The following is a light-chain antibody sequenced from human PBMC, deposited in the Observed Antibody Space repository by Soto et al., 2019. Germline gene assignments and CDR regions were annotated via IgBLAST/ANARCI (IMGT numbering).Light chain of an antibody. CDR2: DAS. CDR3: QEYNSYPWT. CDR1: QSISAW. J-gene: IGKJ1*01. V-gene: IGKV1-5*01. Sequence: DIQMTQSPSTLSASVGDRVSITCRASQSISAWLAWYQQKPGKAPKLLIYDASGLQSGVPSRFSGSGSGTEFTLNISSLQPDDFTTDYCQEYNSYPWTFGQGTRVEIK.